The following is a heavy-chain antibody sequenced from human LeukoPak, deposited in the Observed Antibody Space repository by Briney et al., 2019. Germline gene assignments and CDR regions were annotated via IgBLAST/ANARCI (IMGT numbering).Heavy chain of an antibody. CDR1: GFTFSSYS. D-gene: IGHD4-23*01. V-gene: IGHV3-48*04. CDR3: AREATVVTPSHVYYYYYYMDV. Sequence: PGGSLRLSCAASGFTFSSYSMNWVRQAPGKGLEWVSYISSSGSTIYYADSVKGRFTISRDNAKNSLYLQMNSLRAEDTAVYYCAREATVVTPSHVYYYYYYMDVWGKGTTVTVSS. CDR2: ISSSGSTI. J-gene: IGHJ6*03.